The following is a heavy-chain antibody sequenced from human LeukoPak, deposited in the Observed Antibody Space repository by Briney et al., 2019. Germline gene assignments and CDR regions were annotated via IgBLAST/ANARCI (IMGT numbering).Heavy chain of an antibody. J-gene: IGHJ4*01. V-gene: IGHV4-59*08. CDR1: GGSISDYY. CDR3: ARRKRGSGGPFDS. Sequence: KSSETLSLTCSVSGGSISDYYWSWIRLSPGTGLEWIGYMDYSGSAAYNPSLRGRVTISIDTSKKQFSLEVTSVTAADTAVYFCARRKRGSGGPFDSWGHGTLVTVSS. CDR2: MDYSGSA. D-gene: IGHD6-19*01.